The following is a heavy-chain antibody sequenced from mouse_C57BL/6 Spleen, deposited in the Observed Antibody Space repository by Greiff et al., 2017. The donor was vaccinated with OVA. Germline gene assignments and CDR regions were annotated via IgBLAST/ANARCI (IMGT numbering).Heavy chain of an antibody. CDR2: INPSTGGT. Sequence: VQLQQSGPELVKPGASVKISCKASGYSFTGYYMNWVKQSPEKSLEWIGEINPSTGGTTYNQKFKAKATLTVDKSSSTAYMQLKSLTSEDSAVYYWARGGLLRAMDYWGQGTSVTVSS. CDR1: GYSFTGYY. J-gene: IGHJ4*01. D-gene: IGHD2-3*01. V-gene: IGHV1-42*01. CDR3: ARGGLLRAMDY.